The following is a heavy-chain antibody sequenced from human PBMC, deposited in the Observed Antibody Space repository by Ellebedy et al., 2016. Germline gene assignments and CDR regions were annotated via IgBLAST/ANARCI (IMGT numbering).Heavy chain of an antibody. J-gene: IGHJ3*01. CDR1: GSTFRTYG. CDR3: ARDRSGSDVADDAFDV. D-gene: IGHD1-26*01. CDR2: ITGISTYI. Sequence: GESLKISCAASGSTFRTYGMSWVRQAPGKGLEWVSSITGISTYIYYADSVKGRFTISRDDARNSVYLDLNSLTAEDTATYFCARDRSGSDVADDAFDVWGPGTVVTVSS. V-gene: IGHV3-21*01.